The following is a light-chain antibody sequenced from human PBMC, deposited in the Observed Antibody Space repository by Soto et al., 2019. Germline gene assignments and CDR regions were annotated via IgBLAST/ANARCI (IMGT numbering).Light chain of an antibody. J-gene: IGKJ3*01. V-gene: IGKV3-11*01. CDR2: DAS. CDR3: QQRSNWPRTFT. Sequence: EIVLTQSPATLSLSPGERATLSCRASQSVSSYLAWYQQKPGQAPRLLIYDASNRATGIPARFSGSGSGTDFTLTSSSLEPEDFAVYYCQQRSNWPRTFTFGPGTKVDIK. CDR1: QSVSSY.